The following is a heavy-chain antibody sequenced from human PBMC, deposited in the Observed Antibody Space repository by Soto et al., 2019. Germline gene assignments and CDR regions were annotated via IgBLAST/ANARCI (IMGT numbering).Heavy chain of an antibody. Sequence: PGGSLRLSCAASGFTFSSYGMNWVRQAPGKGLEWVSSISSSSSYIYYADSVKGRFTISRDNAKNSLYLQMNSLRAEDTAVYYCAREGNYYDSSGYYPDAFDIWGQGTMVTVSS. J-gene: IGHJ3*02. CDR2: ISSSSSYI. V-gene: IGHV3-21*01. CDR1: GFTFSSYG. D-gene: IGHD3-22*01. CDR3: AREGNYYDSSGYYPDAFDI.